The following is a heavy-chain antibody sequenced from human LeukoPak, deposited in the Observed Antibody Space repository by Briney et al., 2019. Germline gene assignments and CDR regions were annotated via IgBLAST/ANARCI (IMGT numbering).Heavy chain of an antibody. V-gene: IGHV3-30-3*01. D-gene: IGHD2-2*01. CDR2: ISYDGSNK. Sequence: GGSLRLSCAASGFTFSSYAMHWVRQAPGKGLEWVAVISYDGSNKYYADSVKGRFTISRDNSKNTLYLQMNSLRAEDTAVYYCARERWRGVVPAANYFDYWGQGTLVTVSS. CDR3: ARERWRGVVPAANYFDY. J-gene: IGHJ4*02. CDR1: GFTFSSYA.